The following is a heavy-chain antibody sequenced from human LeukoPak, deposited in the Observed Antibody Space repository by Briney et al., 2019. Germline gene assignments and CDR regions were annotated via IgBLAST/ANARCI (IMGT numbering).Heavy chain of an antibody. J-gene: IGHJ5*02. CDR2: ISIGSGNI. CDR3: ARDCCSGGAGHQILT. D-gene: IGHD2-15*01. CDR1: ASTVSSNS. V-gene: IGHV3-48*04. Sequence: GRSLRLAYAAYASTVSSNSMDWVSLDPGKGREWVSYISIGSGNIYYADSVKGRFTISRANAKNTLYLEMNSLSGDDTAVYYCARDCCSGGAGHQILTWGQGTLVTVSS.